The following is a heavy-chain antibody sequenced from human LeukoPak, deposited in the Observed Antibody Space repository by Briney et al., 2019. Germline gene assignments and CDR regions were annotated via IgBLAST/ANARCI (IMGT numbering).Heavy chain of an antibody. D-gene: IGHD1-26*01. CDR2: ISDDGNNK. Sequence: GRSLRLSCAASGFSFSSYAMHWVRQAAGRGLEWVAVISDDGNNKYYADSVKGRFTISRDNSKNTLYLQMNSLRAEDTAVYYCARDLWREVRYYYGMDVWGQGTTVTVSS. CDR1: GFSFSSYA. CDR3: ARDLWREVRYYYGMDV. V-gene: IGHV3-30*04. J-gene: IGHJ6*02.